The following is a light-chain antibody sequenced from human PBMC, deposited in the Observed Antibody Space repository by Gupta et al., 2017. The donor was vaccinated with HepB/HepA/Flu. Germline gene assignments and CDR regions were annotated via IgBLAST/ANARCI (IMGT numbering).Light chain of an antibody. V-gene: IGLV3-1*01. CDR3: QAWDSSTAV. CDR1: KLGDKY. Sequence: SYELTQPPSVSVSPGQTASITCSGDKLGDKYASWYQQKAGQSPVLVIYQDTKRPSGTPDRFSGSNSGTTATLTISGTQAMDEADYYCQAWDSSTAVFGGGTKLTVL. CDR2: QDT. J-gene: IGLJ2*01.